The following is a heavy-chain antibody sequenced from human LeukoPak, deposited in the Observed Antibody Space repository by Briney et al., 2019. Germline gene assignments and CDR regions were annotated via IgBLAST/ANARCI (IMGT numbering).Heavy chain of an antibody. V-gene: IGHV1-2*02. Sequence: ASVKVSCKASGYTFTSYYMHSVRQAPGQGREWMGWINPNSGGTNYGQKFQGRVTMTSDTSMSTGYMELSRLRSDDTAVYYCARESITRGMDVWGQGATVTVSS. CDR3: ARESITRGMDV. CDR2: INPNSGGT. CDR1: GYTFTSYY. J-gene: IGHJ6*01.